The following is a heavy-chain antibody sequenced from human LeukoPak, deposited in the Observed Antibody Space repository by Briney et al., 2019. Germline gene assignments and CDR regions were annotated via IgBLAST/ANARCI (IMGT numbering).Heavy chain of an antibody. V-gene: IGHV4-59*01. J-gene: IGHJ4*02. D-gene: IGHD3-16*01. CDR3: AKTGAPMGGY. Sequence: SETLSLTCTVSGGSISSYYWSWIRQPPGKELEWIGYIYSSGSTNYNPSLKSRVTISVDTSKNQFSLRLTSVTAADTAVYYCAKTGAPMGGYWGQGTLVTVSS. CDR1: GGSISSYY. CDR2: IYSSGST.